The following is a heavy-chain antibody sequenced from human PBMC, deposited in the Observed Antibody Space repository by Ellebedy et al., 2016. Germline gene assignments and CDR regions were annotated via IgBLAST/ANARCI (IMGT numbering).Heavy chain of an antibody. CDR3: ARGPRQLRFLEWSLNYYYMDV. CDR2: INHSGST. V-gene: IGHV4-34*01. CDR1: GGSFSGYY. D-gene: IGHD3-3*01. J-gene: IGHJ6*03. Sequence: GSLRLXXAVYGGSFSGYYWSWIRQPPGKGLEWIGEINHSGSTNYNPSLKSRVTISVDTSKNQFSLKLSSVTAADTAVYYCARGPRQLRFLEWSLNYYYMDVWGKGTTVTVSS.